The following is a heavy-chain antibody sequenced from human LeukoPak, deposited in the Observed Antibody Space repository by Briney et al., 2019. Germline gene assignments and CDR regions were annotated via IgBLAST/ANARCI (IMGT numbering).Heavy chain of an antibody. CDR2: IHNSGRT. Sequence: LETLSLTCSVSGXSVSSYYWSWIRQSPGKGLEWIGYIHNSGRTNYNPSLKSRVTGFVDTSKNQVSLRLSSVTAADTAVYYCARHGTISSESYFDYWGQGALVTVSS. CDR3: ARHGTISSESYFDY. V-gene: IGHV4-59*08. D-gene: IGHD1-14*01. CDR1: GXSVSSYY. J-gene: IGHJ4*02.